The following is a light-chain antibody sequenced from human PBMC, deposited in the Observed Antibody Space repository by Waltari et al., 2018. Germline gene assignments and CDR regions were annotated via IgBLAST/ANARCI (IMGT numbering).Light chain of an antibody. CDR1: QSISSW. J-gene: IGKJ3*01. CDR3: QQYNSPFT. V-gene: IGKV1-5*03. Sequence: MTQSPSTLSASVGDRVTITCRASQSISSWLAWYQQKPGKAPKLLIYKASSLESGVPSRFSGSGSGTEFTLTISSLQPDDFATYYCQQYNSPFTFGPGTKVDIK. CDR2: KAS.